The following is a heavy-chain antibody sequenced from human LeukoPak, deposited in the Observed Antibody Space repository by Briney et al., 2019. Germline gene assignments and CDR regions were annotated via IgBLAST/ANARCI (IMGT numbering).Heavy chain of an antibody. CDR3: AGYNYGVDY. Sequence: PGGSLRLSCAAHGYTLSDYNMQWVRLATGKGLEAVAFMSYQARNKYYADSVKGRFTISKDNSRNTLHLQMNSLRPEDTAMYYCAGYNYGVDYWGHGTLVTVSS. V-gene: IGHV3-30*01. CDR2: MSYQARNK. D-gene: IGHD3-16*01. J-gene: IGHJ4*01. CDR1: GYTLSDYN.